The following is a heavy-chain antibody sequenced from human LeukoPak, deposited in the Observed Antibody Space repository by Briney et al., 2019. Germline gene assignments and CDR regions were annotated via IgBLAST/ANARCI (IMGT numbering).Heavy chain of an antibody. CDR1: GGSISSYY. CDR3: ARSRNDYDFDY. D-gene: IGHD4-17*01. J-gene: IGHJ4*02. V-gene: IGHV4-4*07. Sequence: PSETLSLTCTVSGGSISSYYWSWIRQSAGKGLEWIGRIYTSGSTNYNPSLKSRVTISVDKSKNQFSLKLSSVTAADTAVYYCARSRNDYDFDYWGQGTLVTVSS. CDR2: IYTSGST.